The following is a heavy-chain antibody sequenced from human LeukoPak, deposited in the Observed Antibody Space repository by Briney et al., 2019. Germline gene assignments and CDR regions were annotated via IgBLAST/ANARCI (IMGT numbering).Heavy chain of an antibody. CDR2: ISGSGGST. D-gene: IGHD6-19*01. CDR1: GFTFSSYA. CDR3: ARAVAGPAGEYYFDY. J-gene: IGHJ4*02. V-gene: IGHV3-23*01. Sequence: PPGGSLRLSCAASGFTFSSYAMSWVRQAPGKGLEWVSAISGSGGSTYYADSVKGRFTISRDNSKNTLYLQMNSLRAEDTALYYCARAVAGPAGEYYFDYWGQGTLVTVSS.